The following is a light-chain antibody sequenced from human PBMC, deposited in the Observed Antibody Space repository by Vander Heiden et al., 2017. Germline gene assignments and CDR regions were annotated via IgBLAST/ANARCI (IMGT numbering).Light chain of an antibody. CDR2: GDT. CDR1: ALPKEY. Sequence: SYELTQPPSVPVSPGQTARITCSGDALPKEYACWYQQKSGQAPALVIYGDTKRPSGIPERFSGSRSGTMATLTISGAQVEDEADYYCYSTDSSGNHRVFGGGTKLTVL. CDR3: YSTDSSGNHRV. V-gene: IGLV3-10*01. J-gene: IGLJ2*01.